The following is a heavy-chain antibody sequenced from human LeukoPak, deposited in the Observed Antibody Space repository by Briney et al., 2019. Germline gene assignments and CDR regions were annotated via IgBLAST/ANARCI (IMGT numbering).Heavy chain of an antibody. D-gene: IGHD1-26*01. V-gene: IGHV3-30*04. CDR1: GFTFSSYA. J-gene: IGHJ4*02. CDR2: ISYDGSNK. Sequence: PGRSLRLSCAASGFTFSSYAMHWVRQAPGKGLEWVAVISYDGSNKYYADSVKGRFTISRDNSKNTLYLQMNSLRAEDTAVYYCASRPGSIVGALDYWGQGTLVTVSS. CDR3: ASRPGSIVGALDY.